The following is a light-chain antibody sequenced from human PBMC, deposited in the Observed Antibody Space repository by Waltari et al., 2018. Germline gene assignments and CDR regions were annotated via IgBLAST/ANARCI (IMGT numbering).Light chain of an antibody. J-gene: IGKJ4*01. Sequence: EIMLTQTPLSLSVTPGQPASISCKSIQSLLHNDGKSYLYWYLQRPGQSPQLLISEISSRFSGVPDRFSGSGSGADFTLRISRVEADDVGVYYCMQGIHRLTFGGGTKVEI. CDR3: MQGIHRLT. CDR1: QSLLHNDGKSY. V-gene: IGKV2-29*02. CDR2: EIS.